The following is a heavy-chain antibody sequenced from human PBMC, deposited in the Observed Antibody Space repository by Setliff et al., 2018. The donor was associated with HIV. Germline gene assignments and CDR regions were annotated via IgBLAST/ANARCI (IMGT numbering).Heavy chain of an antibody. CDR3: ARVKYSYAQGFYYGMDV. D-gene: IGHD5-18*01. Sequence: SETLSLTCAVSGGSISSSNWWSWVRQPPGKGLEWIGSIYSSGSTNYNPSLKSRVTMSVDTSKNQFSLKLRSVTAADTAVFYCARVKYSYAQGFYYGMDVWGQGTTVTVSS. CDR1: GGSISSSNW. J-gene: IGHJ6*02. V-gene: IGHV4-4*02. CDR2: IYSSGST.